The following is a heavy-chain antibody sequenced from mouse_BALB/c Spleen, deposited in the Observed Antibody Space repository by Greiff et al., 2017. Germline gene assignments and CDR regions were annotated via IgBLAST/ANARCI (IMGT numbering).Heavy chain of an antibody. V-gene: IGHV6-6*02. CDR1: GFTFSNYW. D-gene: IGHD2-3*01. Sequence: EVKVVESGGGLVQPGGSMKLSCVASGFTFSNYWMNWVRQSPGKGLEWVAEIRLKSNNYATHYAESVKGRFTISRDDSKSSVYLQMNNLRAEDTGSYYCTRPMGYYFDYWGQGTTLTVSS. CDR2: IRLKSNNYAT. CDR3: TRPMGYYFDY. J-gene: IGHJ2*01.